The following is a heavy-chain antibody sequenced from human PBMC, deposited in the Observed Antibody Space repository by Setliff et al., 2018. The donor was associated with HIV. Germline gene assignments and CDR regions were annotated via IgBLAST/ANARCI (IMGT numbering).Heavy chain of an antibody. CDR2: IYHDGSA. Sequence: KSSETLSLTCAVSGGSFGSRNWWSWVRQPPGKGLEWIGEIYHDGSANYNTSLRSRVTTSVDKSKNQFSLKLSSVTAADTAVYYCARAVMGDYYYYMDVWGKGTTVTVSS. CDR1: GGSFGSRNW. J-gene: IGHJ6*03. D-gene: IGHD3-16*01. CDR3: ARAVMGDYYYYMDV. V-gene: IGHV4-4*02.